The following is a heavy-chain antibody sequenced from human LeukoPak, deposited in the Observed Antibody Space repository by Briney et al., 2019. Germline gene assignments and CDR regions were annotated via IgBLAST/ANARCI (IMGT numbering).Heavy chain of an antibody. CDR1: GGTFSSYA. CDR2: IIPILGIA. Sequence: GSSVKVSCKASGGTFSSYAISWVRQAPGRGLEWMGRIIPILGIANYAQKFQGRVTITADKSTSTAYMELSSLRSEDTAVYYCARDNYYDSSGYGLDYWGQGTLVTVSS. CDR3: ARDNYYDSSGYGLDY. V-gene: IGHV1-69*04. J-gene: IGHJ4*02. D-gene: IGHD3-22*01.